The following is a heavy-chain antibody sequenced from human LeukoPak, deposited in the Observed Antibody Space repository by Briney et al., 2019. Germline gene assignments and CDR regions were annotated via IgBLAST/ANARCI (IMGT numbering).Heavy chain of an antibody. CDR3: ATTSGKGYYYMDV. CDR1: GFTFSSYG. CDR2: IWYDGSNK. V-gene: IGHV3-33*01. D-gene: IGHD1-1*01. J-gene: IGHJ6*03. Sequence: PGGSLRLSCAASGFTFSSYGMHWVRQAPGKGLEWVAVIWYDGSNKYYADSVKGRFTISRDNSKNTLYLQMNSLRAEDTAVYYCATTSGKGYYYMDVWGKGTTVTVSS.